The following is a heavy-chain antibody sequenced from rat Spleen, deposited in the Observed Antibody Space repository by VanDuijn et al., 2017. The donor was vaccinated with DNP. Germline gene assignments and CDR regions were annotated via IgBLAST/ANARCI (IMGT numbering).Heavy chain of an antibody. V-gene: IGHV5-25*01. Sequence: VQPVEPGGGFVPPGRSLKPPCAAPGFTFSNYDMAWVRQAPTKGLEWVASISTGSVTTYYRDSVKGRFTVARDDAKRTLYLQMDSLRSEETANYYCGGQFVWGQGVMVAVSA. CDR2: ISTGSVTT. J-gene: IGHJ2*01. CDR1: GFTFSNYD. CDR3: GGQFV.